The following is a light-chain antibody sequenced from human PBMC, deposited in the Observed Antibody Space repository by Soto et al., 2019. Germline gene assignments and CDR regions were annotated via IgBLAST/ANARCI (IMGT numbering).Light chain of an antibody. CDR1: QSISSY. V-gene: IGKV1-39*01. CDR2: AAS. J-gene: IGKJ1*01. CDR3: QQSYSTPPWT. Sequence: DIQMTQSPSSLSASVGDRVTITCRASQSISSYLNWYQQKPGKAPKLLIYAASSLQSGVPSRFSGSGSGTDFTLTISSLPPEEFATYYCQQSYSTPPWTFGQGTKVEIK.